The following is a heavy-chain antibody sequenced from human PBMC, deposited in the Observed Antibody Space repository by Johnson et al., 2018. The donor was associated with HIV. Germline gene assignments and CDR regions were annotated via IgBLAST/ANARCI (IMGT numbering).Heavy chain of an antibody. CDR1: DFTVGSIY. D-gene: IGHD3-16*02. V-gene: IGHV3-66*02. CDR3: ARVIRAFDI. CDR2: IYSGGST. Sequence: VQLVESGGGLVQPGGSLRLSCAASDFTVGSIYMSWVRQAPGKGLEWVSLIYSGGSTYYADSVKGRFTISRDSSKNTLYLQMNSLRAEDTAVNYCARVIRAFDIWGQGTMVTVSS. J-gene: IGHJ3*02.